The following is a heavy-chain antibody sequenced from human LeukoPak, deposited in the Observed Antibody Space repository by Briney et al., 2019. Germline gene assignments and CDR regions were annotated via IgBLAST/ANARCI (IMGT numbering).Heavy chain of an antibody. CDR1: GYRFTSYW. CDR2: IYPGDSDT. Sequence: GESLKISCKGSGYRFTSYWIAWVRQMPGKGLEWMGIIYPGDSDTRYSPSFQGQVTISADKSTSTAYLQWSSLKASDTAMYYCARHHQGSWPRFDYWGQGTLVTVSS. V-gene: IGHV5-51*01. CDR3: ARHHQGSWPRFDY. D-gene: IGHD6-13*01. J-gene: IGHJ4*02.